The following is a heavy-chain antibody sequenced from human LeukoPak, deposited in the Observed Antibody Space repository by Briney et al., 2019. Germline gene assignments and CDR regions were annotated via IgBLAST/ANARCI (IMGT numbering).Heavy chain of an antibody. V-gene: IGHV4-34*01. Sequence: SETLSLTCAVYGGSFSGYYWSWIRQPPGKGLEWIGEINHSGSTNYNPSLKSRVTISVDTSKNQFSLKLSSVTAEDTAVYYCARGAPWFDPWGQGTLVTVSS. CDR3: ARGAPWFDP. CDR1: GGSFSGYY. CDR2: INHSGST. J-gene: IGHJ5*02.